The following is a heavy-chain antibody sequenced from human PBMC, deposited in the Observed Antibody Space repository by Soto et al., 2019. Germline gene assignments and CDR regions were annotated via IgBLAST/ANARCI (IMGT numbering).Heavy chain of an antibody. J-gene: IGHJ6*03. CDR3: ARSRSSSWYWDYYYYYMDV. CDR1: GGSISSYD. D-gene: IGHD6-13*01. CDR2: IYYSGSN. Sequence: QVQLQESGPGLVKPSETLSLTCTVPGGSISSYDWSWLRQPPGKGLEWIGYIYYSGSNNYNPSVKGRVTISVDTPKYQSSLKLSSVTAADTAVYYCARSRSSSWYWDYYYYYMDVWGKETTVTVSS. V-gene: IGHV4-59*01.